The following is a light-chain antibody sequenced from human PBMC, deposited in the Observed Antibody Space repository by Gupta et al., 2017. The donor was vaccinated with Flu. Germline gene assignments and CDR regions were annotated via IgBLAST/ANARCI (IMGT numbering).Light chain of an antibody. CDR2: DVT. J-gene: IGLJ2*01. CDR3: TSCTSSTTLV. CDR1: SSDIASYNY. V-gene: IGLV2-14*01. Sequence: QSALTQPASVSGSPGQSITISCTGTSSDIASYNYVSWYQQHPGKAPKLLIYDVTNRPSGISNRSSGSKSGDTASLTISGHQGEDEADYYCTSCTSSTTLVFGGGTNLTVL.